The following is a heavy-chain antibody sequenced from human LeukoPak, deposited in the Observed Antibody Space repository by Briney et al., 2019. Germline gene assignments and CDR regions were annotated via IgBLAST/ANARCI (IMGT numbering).Heavy chain of an antibody. CDR3: AIFQLLETSVDY. V-gene: IGHV1-2*02. D-gene: IGHD2-2*01. CDR1: GYTFTSYD. J-gene: IGHJ4*02. CDR2: MNPNSGDT. Sequence: ASVKVSCKASGYTFTSYDINWVRQATGQGLEWMGWMNPNSGDTNYAQKFLGRVTMTRDTSISTAYMELSRLRSDDTAVYYCAIFQLLETSVDYWGQGTLVTVSS.